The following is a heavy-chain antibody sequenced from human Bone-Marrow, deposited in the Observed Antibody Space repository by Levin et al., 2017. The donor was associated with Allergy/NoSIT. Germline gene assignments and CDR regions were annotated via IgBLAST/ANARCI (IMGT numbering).Heavy chain of an antibody. CDR1: GFTFSNYE. D-gene: IGHD6-13*01. CDR2: ITSSGSTI. CDR3: ARGGLASVHYSGMDV. V-gene: IGHV3-48*03. J-gene: IGHJ6*02. Sequence: GGSLRLSCAASGFTFSNYEVNWVRQAPGKGLDWISYITSSGSTIYYADSVKGRFTISRDNAKNSLYLEMNSLRAEDTAVYYCARGGLASVHYSGMDVWGRGTTVTVSS.